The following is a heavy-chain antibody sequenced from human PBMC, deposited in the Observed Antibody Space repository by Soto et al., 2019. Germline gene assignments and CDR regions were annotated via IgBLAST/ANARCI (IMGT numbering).Heavy chain of an antibody. J-gene: IGHJ4*02. V-gene: IGHV1-8*01. CDR2: MNPNSGNT. D-gene: IGHD3-9*01. Sequence: QVQLVQSGAEVKKPGASVKVSCKASGYTFTSYDINWVRQATGQGLEWMGWMNPNSGNTGYAQKFQGRVTMTRNTSISTAYMELSSLRAEDTALYYCARASPGHDIWTGYLVYWLDYWGQGTLVTVSS. CDR3: ARASPGHDIWTGYLVYWLDY. CDR1: GYTFTSYD.